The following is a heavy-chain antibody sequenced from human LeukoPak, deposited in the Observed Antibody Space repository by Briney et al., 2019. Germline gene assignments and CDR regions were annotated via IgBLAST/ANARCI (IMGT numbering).Heavy chain of an antibody. D-gene: IGHD5-12*01. Sequence: PSETLSLTCTVSGGSISSYYWSWIRQPPGKGLEWIGEINHSGSTNYNPSLKSRVTISVDTSKNQFSLKLSSVTAADTAVYYCARGRGRLPLYWGQGTLVTVSS. V-gene: IGHV4-34*01. J-gene: IGHJ4*02. CDR2: INHSGST. CDR1: GGSISSYY. CDR3: ARGRGRLPLY.